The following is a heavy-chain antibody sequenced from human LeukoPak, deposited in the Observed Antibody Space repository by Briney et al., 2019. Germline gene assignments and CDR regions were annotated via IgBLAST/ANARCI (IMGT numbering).Heavy chain of an antibody. CDR3: AKSTHSPYYYDTSGYSILDY. J-gene: IGHJ4*02. Sequence: GGSLRLSCAASGFTFSSYGMHWVRQAPGKGLEWVAVIWYDGSNKYYADSVKGRFTISRDNSKNTLYLQMNSLRVEDTAVYYCAKSTHSPYYYDTSGYSILDYWGQGTLVTVSS. CDR1: GFTFSSYG. D-gene: IGHD3-22*01. CDR2: IWYDGSNK. V-gene: IGHV3-33*06.